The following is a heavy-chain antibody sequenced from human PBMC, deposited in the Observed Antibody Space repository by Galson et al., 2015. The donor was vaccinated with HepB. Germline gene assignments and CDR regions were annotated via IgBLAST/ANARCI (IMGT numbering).Heavy chain of an antibody. Sequence: SLRLSCAASGFTFSSYSMNWVRQAPGKGLEWVSYISSSSSTIYYADSVKGRFTISRDNAKNSLYLQMNSLRDEDTAVYYCAREVDYYGSGSYQPRFDYWGQGTLVTVSS. CDR1: GFTFSSYS. D-gene: IGHD3-10*01. J-gene: IGHJ4*02. V-gene: IGHV3-48*02. CDR2: ISSSSSTI. CDR3: AREVDYYGSGSYQPRFDY.